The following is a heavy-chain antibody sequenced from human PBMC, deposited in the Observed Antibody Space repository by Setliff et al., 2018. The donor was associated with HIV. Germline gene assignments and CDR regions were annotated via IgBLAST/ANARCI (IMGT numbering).Heavy chain of an antibody. D-gene: IGHD3-3*01. Sequence: SETLSLTCAVYNGSFSGYYWSWIRQHPGKGLEWIGYIHYTGSTYYNPSLKSRVTISVDTSKNQFSLKLSSVTAADTAVYYCAPYNTRSGYYSMGWFDPWGQGTLVTVSS. CDR3: APYNTRSGYYSMGWFDP. CDR2: IHYTGST. V-gene: IGHV4-31*11. J-gene: IGHJ5*02. CDR1: NGSFSGYY.